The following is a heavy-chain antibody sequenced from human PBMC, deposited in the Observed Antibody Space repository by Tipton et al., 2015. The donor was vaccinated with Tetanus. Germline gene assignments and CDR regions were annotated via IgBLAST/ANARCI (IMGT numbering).Heavy chain of an antibody. Sequence: TLSLTCIVSGGSMIGSGHYGAWVRQSPGKGLEWIGSLTYSGRTYYSPSLKSRVTMSVDTSKKDFSMRLGSVTAADTAVYYCARESITIFGVVSIDYWGQGTLVTVSS. CDR1: GGSMIGSGHY. CDR2: LTYSGRT. V-gene: IGHV4-39*02. CDR3: ARESITIFGVVSIDY. D-gene: IGHD3-3*01. J-gene: IGHJ4*02.